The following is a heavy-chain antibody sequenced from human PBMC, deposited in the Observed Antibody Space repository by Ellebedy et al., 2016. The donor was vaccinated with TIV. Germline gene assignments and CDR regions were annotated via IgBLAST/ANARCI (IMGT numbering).Heavy chain of an antibody. CDR3: AREGGGYCSGGSCYSDY. V-gene: IGHV3-74*01. J-gene: IGHJ4*02. CDR1: GFTFSSYW. Sequence: GESLKISCAASGFTFSSYWMHWVRQAPGKGLVWVSRINSDGSSTRYADSVKGRFTISRDNAKNTLYLQMNRLRAEDKAVYYCAREGGGYCSGGSCYSDYWGQGTLVTVSS. D-gene: IGHD2-15*01. CDR2: INSDGSST.